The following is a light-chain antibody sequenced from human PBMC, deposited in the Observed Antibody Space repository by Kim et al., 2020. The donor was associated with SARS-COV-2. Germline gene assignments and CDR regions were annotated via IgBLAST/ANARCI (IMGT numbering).Light chain of an antibody. CDR3: QQYNRWPPYI. V-gene: IGKV3-15*01. CDR1: ESVTGS. CDR2: GAS. Sequence: VSPGARATLSCRASESVTGSLAWYQQKPGQAPRLLIYGASIRATGIPDRFSGSGSGTEFTLTISSLQSEDFALYYWQQYNRWPPYIFGQGTKLEI. J-gene: IGKJ2*01.